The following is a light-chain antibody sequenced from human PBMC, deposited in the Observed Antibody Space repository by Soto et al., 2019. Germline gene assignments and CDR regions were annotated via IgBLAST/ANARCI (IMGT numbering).Light chain of an antibody. J-gene: IGKJ1*01. CDR2: GAS. Sequence: EIVMTQSPATLSVSPGERATLSCRASQSVSSNLAWYQQKPGQAPRLLIYGASTRATGIPARFSGSGSGTEFTRTISSLQSEDLAVYYCQQNNNWPQTFGQGTKVEIK. V-gene: IGKV3-15*01. CDR3: QQNNNWPQT. CDR1: QSVSSN.